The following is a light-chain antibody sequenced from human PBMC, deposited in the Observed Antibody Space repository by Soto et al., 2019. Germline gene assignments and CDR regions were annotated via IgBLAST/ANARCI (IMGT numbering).Light chain of an antibody. CDR1: QGISSY. J-gene: IGKJ5*01. CDR3: QKYNRAPLT. V-gene: IGKV1-8*01. Sequence: ALRMTQCPSSLSASTGARVTITCRASQGISSYLAWYQQKPGKAHKLLIYAASTLQSGVPSRFSVTGSGTDGTLTISSLQPEDGATYYCQKYNRAPLTFGPGTRLEIK. CDR2: AAS.